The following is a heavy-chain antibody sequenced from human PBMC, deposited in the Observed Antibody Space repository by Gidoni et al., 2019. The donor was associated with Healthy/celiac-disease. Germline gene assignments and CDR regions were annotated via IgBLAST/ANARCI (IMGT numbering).Heavy chain of an antibody. D-gene: IGHD3-10*01. CDR2: IDPSDSYT. CDR3: ARLTGSCWLDY. CDR1: EYSLTSYW. J-gene: IGHJ4*02. V-gene: IGHV5-10-1*01. Sequence: EVQLVQCGAEVKKAGESLRLRCKGSEYSLTSYWLSWVRQMTGKGLEWMGKIDPSDSYTNYSPSFQGHVTISADKSISTAYLQWSSLKASDTAMYYCARLTGSCWLDYWGQGTLVTVSS.